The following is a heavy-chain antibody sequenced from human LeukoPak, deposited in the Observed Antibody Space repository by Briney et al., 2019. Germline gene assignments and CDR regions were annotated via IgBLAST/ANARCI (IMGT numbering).Heavy chain of an antibody. Sequence: SETLSLTCAVYGGSFSGYYWGWIRQPPGKGLEWIGEINHSGSTNYNPSLKSRVTISVDTSKNQFSLKLSSVTAADTAVYYCARGLLYYDYVWGSYRYTPYYFDYWGQGTLVTVSS. V-gene: IGHV4-34*01. J-gene: IGHJ4*02. CDR1: GGSFSGYY. CDR3: ARGLLYYDYVWGSYRYTPYYFDY. CDR2: INHSGST. D-gene: IGHD3-16*02.